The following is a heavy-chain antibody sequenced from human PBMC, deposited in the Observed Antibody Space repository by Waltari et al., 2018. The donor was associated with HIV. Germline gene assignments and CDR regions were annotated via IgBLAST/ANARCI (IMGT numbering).Heavy chain of an antibody. D-gene: IGHD5-18*01. CDR1: GFTFRSYW. CDR3: AKGGTSGYTFGFGR. Sequence: EVQLVESGGGLVQPGGSLRLSCAASGFTFRSYWLHWVPQAPGKGLVWVSRINSDGSITSHADSVKGRFTISRDNARNTLYLQMNSLGAEDTAMYYCAKGGTSGYTFGFGRWGQGTLVTVSS. V-gene: IGHV3-74*01. J-gene: IGHJ1*01. CDR2: INSDGSIT.